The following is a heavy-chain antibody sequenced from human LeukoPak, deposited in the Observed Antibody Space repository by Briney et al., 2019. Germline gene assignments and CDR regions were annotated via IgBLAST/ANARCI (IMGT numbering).Heavy chain of an antibody. V-gene: IGHV4-34*01. CDR2: INHSGST. Sequence: PSETLSLTCAVYGGSFSGYYWSWIRQPPGKGLEWIGEINHSGSTNYNPSLKSRVTISVDTSKNQFSLKLSSVTAADTAVYYCARVHGSSGNSFDYWGQGTLVTVSS. CDR1: GGSFSGYY. CDR3: ARVHGSSGNSFDY. J-gene: IGHJ4*02. D-gene: IGHD3-22*01.